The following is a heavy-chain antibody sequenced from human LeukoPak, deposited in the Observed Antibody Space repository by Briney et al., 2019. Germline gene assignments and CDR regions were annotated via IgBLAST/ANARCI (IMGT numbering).Heavy chain of an antibody. D-gene: IGHD1-26*01. CDR1: GGTFSSYA. V-gene: IGHV1-69*04. Sequence: SVKVSCKASGGTFSSYAISWVRQAPGQGLEWMGRIIPIFGIANYAQKFQGRVTITADKSTSTAYMELSSLRSEDTAMYYCARSLFPSGSAFDIWGQGTMVTVSS. J-gene: IGHJ3*02. CDR2: IIPIFGIA. CDR3: ARSLFPSGSAFDI.